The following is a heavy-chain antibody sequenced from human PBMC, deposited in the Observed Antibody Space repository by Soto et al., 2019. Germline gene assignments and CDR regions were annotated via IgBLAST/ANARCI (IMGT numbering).Heavy chain of an antibody. V-gene: IGHV5-51*01. CDR1: GYSFTSYW. CDR3: ARISYYSYYYGMDV. D-gene: IGHD3-16*01. J-gene: IGHJ6*02. CDR2: IYPGDSDT. Sequence: GESLKISCEGSGYSFTSYWIAWVRQMPGKDLAWMGIIYPGDSDTRYSPSFQGQVTISADKSISTAYLQWSSLKASDTAMYYCARISYYSYYYGMDVWGPGTTVTVFS.